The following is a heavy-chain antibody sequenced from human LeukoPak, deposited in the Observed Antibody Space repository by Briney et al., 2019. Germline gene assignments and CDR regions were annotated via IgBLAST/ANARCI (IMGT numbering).Heavy chain of an antibody. D-gene: IGHD1-26*01. V-gene: IGHV4-4*07. J-gene: IGHJ3*02. CDR3: VRDGANWEEPNDAFDT. Sequence: SETLSLTCAVSGASITSCYWSWVRQSAGKGLEWIGRLCTTGTTNYNPSLKSRVTMSGDSSKNQLSLTLTSVTTADTAVYYCVRDGANWEEPNDAFDTWGQGTLLTVSS. CDR1: GASITSCY. CDR2: LCTTGTT.